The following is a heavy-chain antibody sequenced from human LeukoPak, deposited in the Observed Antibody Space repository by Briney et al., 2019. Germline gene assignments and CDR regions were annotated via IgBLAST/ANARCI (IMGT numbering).Heavy chain of an antibody. CDR1: GFTFSNAW. CDR2: IKSKTDGGTT. V-gene: IGHV3-15*01. Sequence: AGGSLRLSCAVSGFTFSNAWMSWVRQAPGKGLEWVGRIKSKTDGGTTDYAAPVKGRFTISRDDSKNTLYLQMNSLKTEDTAVYYCTTDYYDSSGYYRFDYWGQGTLVTVSS. D-gene: IGHD3-22*01. CDR3: TTDYYDSSGYYRFDY. J-gene: IGHJ4*02.